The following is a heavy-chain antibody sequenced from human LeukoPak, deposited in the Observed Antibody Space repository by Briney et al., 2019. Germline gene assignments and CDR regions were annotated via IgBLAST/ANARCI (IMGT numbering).Heavy chain of an antibody. J-gene: IGHJ6*02. CDR1: GGSISSGGYY. D-gene: IGHD3-10*01. CDR3: ARVGLVYGSGSYYSSLYYYYGMDV. Sequence: PSETLSLTCTVSGGSISSGGYYWSWIRQHPGKGLEWIGYIYYSGSTYYNPSLKSRVTISVDTSKNQFSLKLSSVTAADTAVYYCARVGLVYGSGSYYSSLYYYYGMDVWGQGTTVTVSS. V-gene: IGHV4-31*03. CDR2: IYYSGST.